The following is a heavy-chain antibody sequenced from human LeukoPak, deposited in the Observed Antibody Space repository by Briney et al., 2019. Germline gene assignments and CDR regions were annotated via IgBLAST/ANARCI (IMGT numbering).Heavy chain of an antibody. V-gene: IGHV4-34*01. J-gene: IGHJ4*02. D-gene: IGHD3-16*02. CDR3: ASQYDYVWGSYRPFDY. CDR2: IYYSGST. CDR1: GGSFSGYY. Sequence: ASETLSLTCAVYGGSFSGYYWSWIRQPPGKGLEWIGSIYYSGSTYYNPSLKSRVTISVDTSKNQFSLKLSSVTAADTAVYYCASQYDYVWGSYRPFDYWGQGTLVTVSS.